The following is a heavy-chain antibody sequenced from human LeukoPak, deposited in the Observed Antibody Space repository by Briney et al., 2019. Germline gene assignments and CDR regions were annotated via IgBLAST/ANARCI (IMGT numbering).Heavy chain of an antibody. D-gene: IGHD3-10*01. V-gene: IGHV4-59*08. CDR1: GGSISSYY. CDR3: ARHSYYYGSGSYYKEDY. CDR2: VYYSGST. J-gene: IGHJ4*02. Sequence: SETLSLTCTVSGGSISSYYWSWIRQPPGKGLEWIGYVYYSGSTNYNPSLKSRVTISVDTSKNQFSLKLSSVTAADTAVYYCARHSYYYGSGSYYKEDYWGQGTLVTVSS.